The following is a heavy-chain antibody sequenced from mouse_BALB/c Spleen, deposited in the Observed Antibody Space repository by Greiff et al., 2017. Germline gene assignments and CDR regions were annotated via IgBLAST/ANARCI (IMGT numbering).Heavy chain of an antibody. Sequence: VQLQQSGAELVRPGSSVKISCKASGYAFSSYWMNWVKQRPGQGLEWIGQIYPGDGDTNYNGKFKGKATLTADKSSSTAYMQLSSLTSEDSAVYFCARRNGNYGFAYWGQGTLVTVSA. CDR3: ARRNGNYGFAY. CDR1: GYAFSSYW. CDR2: IYPGDGDT. J-gene: IGHJ3*01. D-gene: IGHD2-1*01. V-gene: IGHV1-80*01.